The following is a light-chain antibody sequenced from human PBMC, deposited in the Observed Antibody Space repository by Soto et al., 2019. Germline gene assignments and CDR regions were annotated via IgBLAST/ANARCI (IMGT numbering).Light chain of an antibody. V-gene: IGKV1-39*01. CDR1: QRISSY. CDR3: QQSYSTPPWT. Sequence: DIQMTQSPSSLSASVGDRVTITCRASQRISSYLNWYQQKPGKAPKLLIYAASSLQSGVPSRFSGIGSGTDFTLTISSLQPEDFATCYCQQSYSTPPWTFGQGTKVEIK. CDR2: AAS. J-gene: IGKJ1*01.